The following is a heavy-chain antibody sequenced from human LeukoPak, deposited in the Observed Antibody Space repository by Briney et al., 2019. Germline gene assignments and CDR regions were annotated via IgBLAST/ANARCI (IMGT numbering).Heavy chain of an antibody. CDR1: GFTFSSYE. D-gene: IGHD5-12*01. J-gene: IGHJ6*02. CDR2: ISSSGSTI. V-gene: IGHV3-48*03. Sequence: GGSLRLSCAASGFTFSSYEMNWVRQAPGKGLEWVSYISSSGSTIYYADSVKGRFTISRDNAKNSLYLQMNSPRAEDTAVYYCARQTSGYSGYDYLANYYYGMDVWGQGTTVTVSS. CDR3: ARQTSGYSGYDYLANYYYGMDV.